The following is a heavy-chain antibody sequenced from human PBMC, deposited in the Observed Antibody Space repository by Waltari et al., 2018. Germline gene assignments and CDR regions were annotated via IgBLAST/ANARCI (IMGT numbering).Heavy chain of an antibody. CDR1: GGSISSSSYY. CDR3: ATLYSSSPQAYYYYYMDV. D-gene: IGHD6-6*01. Sequence: QLQLQESGPGLVKPSETLSLTCTVSGGSISSSSYYWGWIRQPPGTGLEWIGSIYYSGSTYYNPSLKSRVTISVDTSKNQFSLKLSSVTAADTAVYYCATLYSSSPQAYYYYYMDVWGKGTTVTISS. V-gene: IGHV4-39*07. J-gene: IGHJ6*03. CDR2: IYYSGST.